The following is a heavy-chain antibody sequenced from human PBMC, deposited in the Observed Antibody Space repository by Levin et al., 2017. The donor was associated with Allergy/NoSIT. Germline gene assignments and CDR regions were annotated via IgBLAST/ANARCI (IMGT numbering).Heavy chain of an antibody. Sequence: GGSLRLSCAASGFTFSSYGMHWVRQAPGKGLEWVAVISYDGSNKYYADSVKGRFTISRDNSKNTLYLQMNSLRAEDTAVYYCAKDSSGYDILTGYYFPPSGYWGQGTLVTVSS. CDR1: GFTFSSYG. CDR3: AKDSSGYDILTGYYFPPSGY. CDR2: ISYDGSNK. J-gene: IGHJ4*02. D-gene: IGHD3-9*01. V-gene: IGHV3-30*18.